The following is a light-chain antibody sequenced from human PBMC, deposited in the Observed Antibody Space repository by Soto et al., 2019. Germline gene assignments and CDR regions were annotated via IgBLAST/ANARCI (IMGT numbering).Light chain of an antibody. CDR2: GAS. CDR3: QQYGSSPFT. CDR1: QSVSSSY. Sequence: EIVLTQSPGTLSLSPGERATLPCRASQSVSSSYLAWYQQKPGQAPRLLIYGASSRATGIPDRFSGSGSGTDFTLTISRLEPEDFAVYYCQQYGSSPFTFGGGTKVDIK. J-gene: IGKJ4*01. V-gene: IGKV3-20*01.